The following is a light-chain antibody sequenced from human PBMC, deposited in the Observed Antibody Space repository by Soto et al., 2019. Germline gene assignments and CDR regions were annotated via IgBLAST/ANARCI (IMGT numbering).Light chain of an antibody. Sequence: DIKITQSPSSLSASVGDRVSITCRASQDLDRWLAWYQQKPGEAPKVLIYAASNLRSGVPSRFSGSGSGADFSLTISSLQPEDVATYYCKQSRSFPLTFGGGTKV. CDR3: KQSRSFPLT. CDR2: AAS. V-gene: IGKV1-12*01. J-gene: IGKJ4*01. CDR1: QDLDRW.